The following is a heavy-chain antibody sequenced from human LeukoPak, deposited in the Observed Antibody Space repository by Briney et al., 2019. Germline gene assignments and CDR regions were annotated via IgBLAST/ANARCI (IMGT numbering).Heavy chain of an antibody. Sequence: GGCLRLSRAASGFTFSRYVMHWVRPAPGKGLEWGAFIWYDGSNKYYADSVKGRFTIPRDNSKNTLYLQMNSLRAEDTAVYYCAKSLWDHFDYWGQGTLVTVSS. D-gene: IGHD1-26*01. CDR2: IWYDGSNK. J-gene: IGHJ4*02. CDR3: AKSLWDHFDY. CDR1: GFTFSRYV. V-gene: IGHV3-30*02.